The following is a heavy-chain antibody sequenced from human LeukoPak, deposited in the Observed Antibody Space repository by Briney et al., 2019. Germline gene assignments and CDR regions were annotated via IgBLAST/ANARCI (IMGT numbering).Heavy chain of an antibody. CDR2: ISAYNGNT. CDR1: GGTFSSYA. V-gene: IGHV1-18*01. CDR3: ARTGQRGSYLEY. D-gene: IGHD3-16*01. J-gene: IGHJ4*02. Sequence: ASVKVSCKASGGTFSSYAISWVRQAPGQGLEWMGWISAYNGNTNYAQKLQGRVTMTTDTSTSTAYMELRSLRSDDTAVYYCARTGQRGSYLEYWGQGTLVTVSS.